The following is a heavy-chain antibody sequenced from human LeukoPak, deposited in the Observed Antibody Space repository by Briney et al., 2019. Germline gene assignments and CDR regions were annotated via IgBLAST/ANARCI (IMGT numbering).Heavy chain of an antibody. J-gene: IGHJ4*02. CDR3: AKDLSGGYCSNTSCYTFDY. Sequence: GGSLRLSCAASGFSFSTYAMSWVRQAPAKGREWVLAISGRGGSTYYAASVKGRFTISRDNSKNTLYLQRDSLRAEDTAVYYCAKDLSGGYCSNTSCYTFDYWGQGTLVTVSS. D-gene: IGHD2-2*01. V-gene: IGHV3-23*01. CDR2: ISGRGGST. CDR1: GFSFSTYA.